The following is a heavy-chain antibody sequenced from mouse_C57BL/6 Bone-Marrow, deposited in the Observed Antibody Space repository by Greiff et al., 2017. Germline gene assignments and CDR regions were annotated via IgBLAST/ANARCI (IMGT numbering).Heavy chain of an antibody. V-gene: IGHV5-4*01. J-gene: IGHJ3*01. CDR3: ARVRGYGFAY. Sequence: EVQGVESGGGLVKPGGSLKLSCAASGFTFSSYAMSWVRQTPEKRLEWVATISDGGSYTYYPDNVKGRFTISRDNAKNTLYLQMSHLKSEDTAMYYCARVRGYGFAYWGQGTLVTVSA. D-gene: IGHD2-2*01. CDR1: GFTFSSYA. CDR2: ISDGGSYT.